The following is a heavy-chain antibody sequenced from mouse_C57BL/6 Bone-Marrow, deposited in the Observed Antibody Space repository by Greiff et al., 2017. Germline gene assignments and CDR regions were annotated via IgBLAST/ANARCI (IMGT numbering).Heavy chain of an antibody. CDR1: GYTFTDYN. CDR3: ARSGDDGYYCCDY. D-gene: IGHD2-3*01. J-gene: IGHJ2*01. V-gene: IGHV1-18*01. CDR2: INPNNGGT. Sequence: EVQLQQSGPELVKPGASVKIPCKASGYTFTDYNMDWVKQSHGKSLEWIGDINPNNGGTIYNQKFKGKATLTVDKSSSTAYMELRSRTSEDTAVDYCARSGDDGYYCCDYGGKGTTRTVSS.